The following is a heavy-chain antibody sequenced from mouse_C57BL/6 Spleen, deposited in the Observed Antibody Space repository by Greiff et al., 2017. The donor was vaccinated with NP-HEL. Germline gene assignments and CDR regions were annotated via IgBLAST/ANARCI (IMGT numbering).Heavy chain of an antibody. D-gene: IGHD1-1*01. CDR3: VRERDHYYGSHWYFDV. CDR2: IRSKSSNYAT. CDR1: GFTFNTYA. Sequence: EVQRVESGGGLVQPKGSLKLSCAASGFTFNTYAMHWVRQAPGKGLEWVARIRSKSSNYATYYADSVKDRFTISRDDSQSMLYLQMNNLKTEDTAMYYCVRERDHYYGSHWYFDVWGTGTTVTVSS. J-gene: IGHJ1*03. V-gene: IGHV10-3*01.